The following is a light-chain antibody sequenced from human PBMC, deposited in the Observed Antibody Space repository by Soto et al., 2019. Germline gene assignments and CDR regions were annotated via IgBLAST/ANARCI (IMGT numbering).Light chain of an antibody. V-gene: IGKV3-15*01. CDR2: GAS. J-gene: IGKJ5*01. CDR1: EIVSSN. Sequence: IVLTQSPATLSLSPGERATLSCRASEIVSSNLAWYQQRPGQAPRLVIYGASTRATGIPARFSGGGSGTEFTLTISSLQSEDFAVYYCQQYNSWPPITFGQGTRLEIK. CDR3: QQYNSWPPIT.